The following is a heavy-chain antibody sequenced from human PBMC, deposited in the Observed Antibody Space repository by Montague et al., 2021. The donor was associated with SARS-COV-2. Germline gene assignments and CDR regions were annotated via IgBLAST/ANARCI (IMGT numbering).Heavy chain of an antibody. D-gene: IGHD3-9*01. V-gene: IGHV3-21*01. CDR3: ARAGTYYDILTGYAESGYFDY. CDR2: ISSSSSYI. Sequence: SLRLSCAASGFTFSSYSMNWVRQAPGKGLEWVSSISSSSSYIYYXXSLKGRFTISRDNAKNSLYLQMNSLRAEDTAVYYCARAGTYYDILTGYAESGYFDYWGQGTLVTVSS. J-gene: IGHJ4*02. CDR1: GFTFSSYS.